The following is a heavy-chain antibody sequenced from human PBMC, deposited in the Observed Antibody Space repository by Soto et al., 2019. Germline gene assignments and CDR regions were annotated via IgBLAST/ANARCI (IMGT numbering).Heavy chain of an antibody. CDR1: GGSISSSSYY. CDR3: ARVRDYYDSGTFDY. V-gene: IGHV4-39*01. D-gene: IGHD3-22*01. J-gene: IGHJ4*02. Sequence: QLQLQESGPGLVKPSETPSLTCTVSGGSISSSSYYWGWIRQPPGKGLEWIGIIYYGGSTYYNPSLKSRCTISVDTSRNQFSLKLSSVTAADTAVYYCARVRDYYDSGTFDYWGQGTLVTVSS. CDR2: IYYGGST.